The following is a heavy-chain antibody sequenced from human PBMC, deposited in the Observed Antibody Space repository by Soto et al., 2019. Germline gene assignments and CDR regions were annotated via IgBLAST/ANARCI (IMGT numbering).Heavy chain of an antibody. CDR1: GFTFSSYV. J-gene: IGHJ4*02. D-gene: IGHD2-15*01. CDR2: ISYDGTNK. CDR3: AKDRGRYCSGGSCHLFDY. Sequence: QVQLEESGGGVVQPGRSLRLSCAASGFTFSSYVMHWVRQAPSKGLEWVAVISYDGTNKYYADSVKGRFTISRDNSKNTLYLQMNSLRAEDTAVYYCAKDRGRYCSGGSCHLFDYWGQGTLVTVSS. V-gene: IGHV3-30*18.